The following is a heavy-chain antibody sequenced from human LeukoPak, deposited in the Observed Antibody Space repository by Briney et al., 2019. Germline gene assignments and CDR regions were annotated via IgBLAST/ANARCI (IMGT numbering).Heavy chain of an antibody. J-gene: IGHJ5*02. Sequence: SETLALTCAVYGGSFSGYYWSWIRQPPGKGLEWIGEINHSGSTNYNPSLKSRVTISVDTSKNQFSLKLSSVTAADTAVYYCARGKLGRMTTGYPQNRCMSNWFDPWGQGTLVSVSS. CDR3: ARGKLGRMTTGYPQNRCMSNWFDP. V-gene: IGHV4-34*01. CDR1: GGSFSGYY. D-gene: IGHD4-11*01. CDR2: INHSGST.